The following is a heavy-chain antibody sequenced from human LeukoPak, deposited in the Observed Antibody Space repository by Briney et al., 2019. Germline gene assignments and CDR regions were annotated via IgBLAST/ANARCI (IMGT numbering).Heavy chain of an antibody. Sequence: GGSLRLSCAASGFVVNYNYVSWVRQAPGKGLEWVSVIYSGGSTHYADSVKGRFTISRDNSKNTVYLQMNSLRVEDTAVYYCARVKVGITYWFDPWGQGTLVTVSS. CDR2: IYSGGST. CDR1: GFVVNYNY. D-gene: IGHD1-26*01. J-gene: IGHJ5*02. CDR3: ARVKVGITYWFDP. V-gene: IGHV3-66*01.